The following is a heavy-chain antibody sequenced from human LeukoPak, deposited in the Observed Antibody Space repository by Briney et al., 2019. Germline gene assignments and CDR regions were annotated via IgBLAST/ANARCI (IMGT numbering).Heavy chain of an antibody. Sequence: GRSLRLSCAASGFTFSSYAMHWVRQAPGKGLEWVAVISYDGSNKYYADSVKGRFTISRDNSKNTLYLQMNSLRAEDTAVYYCARGRQEHSSGWYPIDYWGQGTLVTVSS. J-gene: IGHJ4*02. V-gene: IGHV3-30*04. CDR3: ARGRQEHSSGWYPIDY. CDR1: GFTFSSYA. D-gene: IGHD6-19*01. CDR2: ISYDGSNK.